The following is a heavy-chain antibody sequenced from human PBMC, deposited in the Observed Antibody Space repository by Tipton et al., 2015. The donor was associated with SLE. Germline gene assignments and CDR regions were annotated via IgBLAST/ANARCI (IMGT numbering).Heavy chain of an antibody. CDR1: GGSIRSDDYY. V-gene: IGHV4-31*02. J-gene: IGHJ4*02. D-gene: IGHD5-12*01. Sequence: LRLSCTVSGGSIRSDDYYWTWIRQHPGKGLEWIGHINYGGSTYYKPSLKSRLTISVDTSKNQFSLKLSPVTAADTAVYFCARGGVGGYDYFDYWGQGTLVTVSS. CDR2: INYGGST. CDR3: ARGGVGGYDYFDY.